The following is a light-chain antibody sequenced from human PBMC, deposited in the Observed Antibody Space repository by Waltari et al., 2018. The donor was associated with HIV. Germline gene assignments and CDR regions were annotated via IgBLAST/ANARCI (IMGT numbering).Light chain of an antibody. CDR3: QQYEASPPMYT. CDR1: QTINSNY. V-gene: IGKV3-20*01. Sequence: SSGERATLSCRAGQTINSNYLAWYQHKPGLPPRLLIYDASTRAAGIPDRFSGGGSGTDFTLTISRLEPEDFAIYFCQQYEASPPMYTFGQGTRLEV. CDR2: DAS. J-gene: IGKJ2*01.